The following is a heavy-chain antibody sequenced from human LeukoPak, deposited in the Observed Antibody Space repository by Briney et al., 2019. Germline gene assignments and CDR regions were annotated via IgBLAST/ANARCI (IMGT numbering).Heavy chain of an antibody. D-gene: IGHD4-17*01. Sequence: GGSLKISCKASGYSFTSYWIGWVRRMPGKGLEWMGVIYPGDSDTRYSPSFQGQVTISADKSISTAYLQWSSLKASDTAMYFCARPHTLDRTTKYYFDYWGQGTLVTVSS. V-gene: IGHV5-51*01. CDR1: GYSFTSYW. CDR3: ARPHTLDRTTKYYFDY. J-gene: IGHJ4*02. CDR2: IYPGDSDT.